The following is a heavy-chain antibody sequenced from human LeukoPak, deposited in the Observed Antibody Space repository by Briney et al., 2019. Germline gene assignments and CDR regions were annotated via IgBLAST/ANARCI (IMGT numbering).Heavy chain of an antibody. D-gene: IGHD5-24*01. CDR2: INTKNGNP. CDR3: ATGMG. J-gene: IGHJ4*02. Sequence: ASVKVSCKASGYTFTTYALNWVRQAPGQGLEWMGWINTKNGNPMYAQGFTGRFVFSLDTSVNTSFLQINNLDTVDTAVYYCATGMGWGQGTLVTVAS. CDR1: GYTFTTYA. V-gene: IGHV7-4-1*02.